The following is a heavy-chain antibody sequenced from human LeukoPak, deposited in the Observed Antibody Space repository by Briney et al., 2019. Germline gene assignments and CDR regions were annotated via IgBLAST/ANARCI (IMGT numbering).Heavy chain of an antibody. CDR3: ARAPSPGIAAPPFQH. Sequence: SETLSLTCAVYGGSFSGYYWSWIRQPPGKGLEWIGEINHSGSTNYNPSLKSRVPISVNTSKNQFSLKLSSVTAADTAVYYCARAPSPGIAAPPFQHWGQGTLVTASS. J-gene: IGHJ1*01. D-gene: IGHD6-13*01. CDR1: GGSFSGYY. V-gene: IGHV4-34*01. CDR2: INHSGST.